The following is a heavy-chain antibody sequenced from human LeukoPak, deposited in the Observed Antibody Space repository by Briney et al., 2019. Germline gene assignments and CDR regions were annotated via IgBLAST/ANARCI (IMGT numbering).Heavy chain of an antibody. D-gene: IGHD5-24*01. Sequence: APVKVSCKASGGTFSSYAISWVRQAPGQGLEWMGGIIPIFGTANYAQKFQGRVTITADESTSTAYMELSSLRSEDTAVYYCAINGVATIPVYYGMDVWGQGTTVTVSS. CDR2: IIPIFGTA. V-gene: IGHV1-69*13. CDR3: AINGVATIPVYYGMDV. CDR1: GGTFSSYA. J-gene: IGHJ6*02.